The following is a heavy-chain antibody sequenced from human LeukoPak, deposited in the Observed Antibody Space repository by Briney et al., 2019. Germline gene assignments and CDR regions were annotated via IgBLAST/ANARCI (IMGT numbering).Heavy chain of an antibody. CDR1: GFTFSSYA. CDR2: FSRSGGTT. J-gene: IGHJ6*03. CDR3: AFGNRSTTPNCLGDYNFYMDV. D-gene: IGHD2-15*01. V-gene: IGHV3-23*01. Sequence: GGSLRLSCAASGFTFSSYAMNWVRQAPGRGLEWVSGFSRSGGTTCYADSVKGRFTISRDNSKNTLYLQMNSLRAEDTALYYFAFGNRSTTPNCLGDYNFYMDVWGKGTTVTVFS.